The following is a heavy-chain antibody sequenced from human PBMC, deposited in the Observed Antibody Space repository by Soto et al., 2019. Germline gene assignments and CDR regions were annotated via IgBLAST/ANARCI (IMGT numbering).Heavy chain of an antibody. CDR1: GGSIMGHY. V-gene: IGHV4-59*11. D-gene: IGHD3-3*01. J-gene: IGHJ5*02. Sequence: SETRCLTCTVSGGSIMGHYWSWIRQPAGKGLQYIGYISYSGITNYNPSLKSRVTISVDTSNNQFSLRLSSVTAADTAVYYCARDVGLQHDTGYYDFWSGKNNWFDPWGQGTLVTVSS. CDR3: ARDVGLQHDTGYYDFWSGKNNWFDP. CDR2: ISYSGIT.